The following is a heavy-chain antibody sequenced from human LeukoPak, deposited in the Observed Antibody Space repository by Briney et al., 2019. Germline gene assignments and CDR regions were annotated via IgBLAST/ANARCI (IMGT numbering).Heavy chain of an antibody. V-gene: IGHV4-39*01. Sequence: SETLSLTCTVSVGSIGRSSYYWGWIRQPPGKGLEWIGSIYYSGSTSYSPSLKSRVTISVDTSNNQFSLKVSSVTAADTAVYYCARQAAQTYDYWGQGILVTVSS. CDR2: IYYSGST. CDR1: VGSIGRSSYY. J-gene: IGHJ4*02. CDR3: ARQAAQTYDY.